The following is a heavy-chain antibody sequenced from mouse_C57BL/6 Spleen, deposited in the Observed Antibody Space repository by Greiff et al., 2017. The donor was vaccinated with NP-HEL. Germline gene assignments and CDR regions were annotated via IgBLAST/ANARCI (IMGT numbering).Heavy chain of an antibody. CDR1: GFNIKDDY. CDR2: IDPENGDT. Sequence: EVQLQQSGAELVRPGASVKLSCTASGFNIKDDYMHWVKQRPEQGLEWIGWIDPENGDTEYASKFQGKATITADTSSNTAYLQLSSLTSEDTAVYYCTTSGYYGSSLAYWGQGTLVTVSA. V-gene: IGHV14-4*01. J-gene: IGHJ3*01. D-gene: IGHD1-1*01. CDR3: TTSGYYGSSLAY.